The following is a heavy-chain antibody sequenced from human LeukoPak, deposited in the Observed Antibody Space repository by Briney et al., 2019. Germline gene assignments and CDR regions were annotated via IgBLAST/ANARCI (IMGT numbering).Heavy chain of an antibody. CDR2: IYYSGST. CDR3: ARDVLSGFDY. D-gene: IGHD3-16*01. V-gene: IGHV4-59*01. J-gene: IGHJ4*02. Sequence: PSETLSLTWTLSGGSISSYYWSWIRQPPGKGLEWIGYIYYSGSTNYNPSLKSRVTTSVDTSKNQFSLKLSSVTAADTAVYYCARDVLSGFDYWGQGTLVTVSS. CDR1: GGSISSYY.